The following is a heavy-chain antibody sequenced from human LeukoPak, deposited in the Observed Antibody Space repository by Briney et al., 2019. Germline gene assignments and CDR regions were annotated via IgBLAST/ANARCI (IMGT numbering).Heavy chain of an antibody. V-gene: IGHV4-31*03. J-gene: IGHJ5*02. D-gene: IGHD2-2*01. CDR3: ARGLVEGSSATYCSSTSCPYNWFDP. CDR2: IYYSGST. CDR1: GGSISSGGYY. Sequence: SETLSLTCTVSGGSISSGGYYWSWIRQHPGKGLEWIGYIYYSGSTYYNPSLKSRVTISVDTSKNQFSLKLSSVTAADTAVYYCARGLVEGSSATYCSSTSCPYNWFDPWGQGTLVTVS.